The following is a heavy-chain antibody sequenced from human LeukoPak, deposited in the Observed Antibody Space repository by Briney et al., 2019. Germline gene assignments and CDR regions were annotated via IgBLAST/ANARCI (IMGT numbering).Heavy chain of an antibody. CDR3: AKDRNYYDSSGPTGIDY. D-gene: IGHD3-22*01. J-gene: IGHJ4*02. Sequence: GGSLRLSCAASGFTFSSYGMHWVRRAPGKGLEWVAVISYDGSNKYYADSVKGRFTVSRDNSKNTLYLQMNSLRAEDTAVYYCAKDRNYYDSSGPTGIDYWGQGTLVTVSS. CDR1: GFTFSSYG. V-gene: IGHV3-30*18. CDR2: ISYDGSNK.